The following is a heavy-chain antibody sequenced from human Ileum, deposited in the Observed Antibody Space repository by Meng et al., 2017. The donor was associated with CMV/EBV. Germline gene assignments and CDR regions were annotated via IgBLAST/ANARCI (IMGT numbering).Heavy chain of an antibody. CDR1: GFTFNSAW. CDR3: ARDPSYGYYDFWSGYSGMDV. J-gene: IGHJ6*02. CDR2: IKSKFDGETT. Sequence: GGSLRLSCAASGFTFNSAWMSWVRQAPGQGLEWVGRIKSKFDGETTDYAAPVKDRFTIFRDDSRNTLYLQMNSLKTEDTAVYYCARDPSYGYYDFWSGYSGMDVWGQGATVTVSS. V-gene: IGHV3-15*01. D-gene: IGHD3-3*01.